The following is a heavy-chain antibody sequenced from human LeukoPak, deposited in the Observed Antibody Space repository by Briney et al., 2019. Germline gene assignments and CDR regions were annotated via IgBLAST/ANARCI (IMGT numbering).Heavy chain of an antibody. D-gene: IGHD3/OR15-3a*01. CDR2: ISGSGGGT. J-gene: IGHJ4*02. Sequence: GGSLRLSCAVSGITLSNYGMTWVRQAPGRGLEWVAGISGSGGGTNYADSVKGRFTISRDNAKNTLYLQMNSLRAEDTAVYFCAKRGVVIRVILVGFHKEAYYFESWGQGALVTVSS. V-gene: IGHV3-23*01. CDR1: GITLSNYG. CDR3: AKRGVVIRVILVGFHKEAYYFES.